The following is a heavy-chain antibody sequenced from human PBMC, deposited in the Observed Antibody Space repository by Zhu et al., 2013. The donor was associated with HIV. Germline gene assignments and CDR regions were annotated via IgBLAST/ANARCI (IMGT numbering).Heavy chain of an antibody. CDR3: ARVWLAPDWFDP. Sequence: QVQLQESGPGLVKPSETLSLTCTVSGGSISSYYWSWIRQPPGKGLEWIGYIYYSGSTNYNPSLKSRVTISVDTSKNQFSLKLSSVTAADTAVYYCARVWLAPDWFDPWGQGTLVTVSS. V-gene: IGHV4-59*01. CDR1: GGSISSYY. D-gene: IGHD6-19*01. J-gene: IGHJ5*02. CDR2: IYYSGST.